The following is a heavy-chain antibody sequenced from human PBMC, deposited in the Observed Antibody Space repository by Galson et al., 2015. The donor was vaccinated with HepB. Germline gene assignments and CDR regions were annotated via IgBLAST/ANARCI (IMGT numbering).Heavy chain of an antibody. CDR3: ARDGVGLLWFGELNWFDP. V-gene: IGHV1-18*01. CDR2: ISAYNGNT. Sequence: SVKVSCKASGYTFTSYGISWVRQAPGQGLEWMGWISAYNGNTNYAQKLQGRVTMTTDTSTSTAYMELRSLRSDDTAVYYCARDGVGLLWFGELNWFDPWGQGTLVTVSS. D-gene: IGHD3-10*01. J-gene: IGHJ5*02. CDR1: GYTFTSYG.